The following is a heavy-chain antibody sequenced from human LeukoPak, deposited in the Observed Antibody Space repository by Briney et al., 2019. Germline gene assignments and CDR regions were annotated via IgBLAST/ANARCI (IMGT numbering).Heavy chain of an antibody. V-gene: IGHV4-34*01. CDR3: AHDSSGPFDY. CDR2: INHSGST. J-gene: IGHJ4*02. Sequence: PSETLSLTCAVYGGSFSGYYWSWIRQPPGKGLEWIGEINHSGSTNYNPSLKGRVTISVDTSKNQFSLKLSSVTAADTAVYYCAHDSSGPFDYWGQGTLVTVSS. D-gene: IGHD3-22*01. CDR1: GGSFSGYY.